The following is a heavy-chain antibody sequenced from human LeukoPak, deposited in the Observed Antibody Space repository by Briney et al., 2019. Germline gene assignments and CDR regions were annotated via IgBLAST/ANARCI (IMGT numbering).Heavy chain of an antibody. V-gene: IGHV1-18*01. D-gene: IGHD3-9*01. Sequence: GASVKVSCKSSGYIFNNYGISWVRQAPGQGLEWMGWFSSYNGDTNYAQRFQGRVTMSADTSKSTAYMELRSLRFDDTAIYYCAKDWHILTGRNCFDPWGQGTLVTVSS. CDR3: AKDWHILTGRNCFDP. CDR2: FSSYNGDT. J-gene: IGHJ5*02. CDR1: GYIFNNYG.